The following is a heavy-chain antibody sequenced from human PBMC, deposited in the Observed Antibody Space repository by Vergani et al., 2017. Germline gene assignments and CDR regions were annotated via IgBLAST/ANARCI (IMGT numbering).Heavy chain of an antibody. J-gene: IGHJ4*02. CDR2: INHSGST. CDR3: ARGAQYCRSTSCYTSPFDY. CDR1: GGSFSGYY. V-gene: IGHV4-34*01. D-gene: IGHD2-2*02. Sequence: QVQLQQWGAGLLKPSETLSLTCAVYGGSFSGYYWSWIRQPPGKGLEWIGEINHSGSTNYNPSLKSRVTISVDTSKNQFSLNRSSVTAADTAVYYCARGAQYCRSTSCYTSPFDYWGQGTLVTVSS.